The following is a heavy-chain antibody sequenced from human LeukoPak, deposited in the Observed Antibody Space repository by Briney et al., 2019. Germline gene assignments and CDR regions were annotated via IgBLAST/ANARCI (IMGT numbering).Heavy chain of an antibody. D-gene: IGHD3-16*01. V-gene: IGHV4-39*01. CDR3: ASHRGSTGFFDH. CDR2: VFFGGST. Sequence: SETLSLTCSVSGDSITTTTYLWGWVRQTPGKGLEWIGSVFFGGSTYYNPSLKSRVTVSVDTSTSQFSLRLTSATAADAALYYCASHRGSTGFFDHCGQGTLVAVSS. CDR1: GDSITTTTYL. J-gene: IGHJ4*02.